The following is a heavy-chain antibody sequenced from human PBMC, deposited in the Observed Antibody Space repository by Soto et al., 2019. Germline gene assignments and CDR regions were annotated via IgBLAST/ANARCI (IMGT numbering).Heavy chain of an antibody. CDR1: GFTFSSYG. V-gene: IGHV3-30*18. Sequence: PGGSLRLSCAASGFTFSSYGMHWVRQAPGKGLEWVAVISYDGSNKYYADSVKGRFTISRDNSKNTLYLQMNSLRAEDTAVYYCAKAKRPRYWNYLGRLAYWGQGTLVTVSS. CDR2: ISYDGSNK. J-gene: IGHJ4*02. D-gene: IGHD1-7*01. CDR3: AKAKRPRYWNYLGRLAY.